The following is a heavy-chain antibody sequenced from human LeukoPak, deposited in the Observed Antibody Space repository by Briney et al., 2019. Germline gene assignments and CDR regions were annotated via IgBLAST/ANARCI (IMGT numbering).Heavy chain of an antibody. V-gene: IGHV4-59*01. J-gene: IGHJ6*03. Sequence: SETLSLTCTVSGGSITNYYWSWIRQPPGQGLEWIGFSYYNGNTNYNPSLKSRVTISVDMSKNQFSLKLSSVTAADTAVYFCARTQEAGYSSGRYDSDYYYYIDVWGKGTTVTISS. CDR2: SYYNGNT. D-gene: IGHD6-19*01. CDR1: GGSITNYY. CDR3: ARTQEAGYSSGRYDSDYYYYIDV.